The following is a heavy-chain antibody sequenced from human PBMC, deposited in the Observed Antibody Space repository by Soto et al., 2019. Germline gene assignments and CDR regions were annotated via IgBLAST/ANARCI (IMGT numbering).Heavy chain of an antibody. Sequence: GEALRISGNGSGYSFTSYWISWVRQMPGKGLEWMGRIDASDSYTNYSPAFQGRVTSSADKSISTAYLQWSSLKHSDTAIYYCARQGCSSSSCTPYYYYGMDVWTQGTTVTVS. V-gene: IGHV5-10-1*01. CDR3: ARQGCSSSSCTPYYYYGMDV. CDR1: GYSFTSYW. J-gene: IGHJ6*02. D-gene: IGHD2-2*01. CDR2: IDASDSYT.